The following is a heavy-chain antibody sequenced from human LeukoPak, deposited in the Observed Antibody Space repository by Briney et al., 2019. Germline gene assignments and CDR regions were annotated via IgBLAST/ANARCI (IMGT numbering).Heavy chain of an antibody. Sequence: ASVRVSCKASGYTFTSYDIHWVRQAAGHGLEWMGWMNPNSGHAGHAQKFEARVTMTRDTSMSTAYMELSGLTSEDTAIYYCARGPALHSKWVGGRWFDPWGQGTLVTVAS. CDR2: MNPNSGHA. V-gene: IGHV1-8*01. D-gene: IGHD6-19*01. CDR1: GYTFTSYD. CDR3: ARGPALHSKWVGGRWFDP. J-gene: IGHJ5*02.